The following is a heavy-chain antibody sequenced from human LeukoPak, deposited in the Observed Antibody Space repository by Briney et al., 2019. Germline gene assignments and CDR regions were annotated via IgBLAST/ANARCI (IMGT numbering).Heavy chain of an antibody. CDR2: IKRDGSGE. J-gene: IGHJ4*02. V-gene: IGHV3-7*01. CDR3: ASLLGDKTIFDF. D-gene: IGHD1-26*01. CDR1: GLIFGSRW. Sequence: VGSLRLSCAASGLIFGSRWMSWIRQAPGKGLEWVANIKRDGSGEYYLDSVKGRFTISRDNAKNSLYLQMNSLRAEDTAVYYCASLLGDKTIFDFWGQGTLVTVSS.